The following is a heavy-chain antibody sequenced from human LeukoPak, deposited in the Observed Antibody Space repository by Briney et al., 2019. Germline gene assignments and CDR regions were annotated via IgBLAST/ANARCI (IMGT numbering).Heavy chain of an antibody. D-gene: IGHD6-6*01. J-gene: IGHJ4*02. CDR3: AREHSSSSFDY. CDR2: IWYDGSNK. V-gene: IGHV3-33*01. CDR1: GFTFSSYG. Sequence: GRSLRLSCAASGFTFSSYGMHWVRQAPGKGLEWVAVIWYDGSNKYYADSVKGRFTISRDNSKNTLYLQMNSLRAEDTAVYYCAREHSSSSFDYWGQGTLVTVSS.